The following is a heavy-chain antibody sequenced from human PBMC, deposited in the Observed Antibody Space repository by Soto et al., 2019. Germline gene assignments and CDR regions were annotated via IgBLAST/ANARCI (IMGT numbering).Heavy chain of an antibody. V-gene: IGHV3-7*01. CDR2: IKQDGSEK. CDR1: GFTFSSYW. CDR3: AGDLKGNQKYDFWSGSNGPYYYYGMDV. J-gene: IGHJ6*02. Sequence: EVQLVESGGGLVQPGGSLRLSCAASGFTFSSYWMSWVRQAPGKGLEWVANIKQDGSEKYYVDSVKGRFTISRDNAKNSLYVQMNSLRAEYTAVYYCAGDLKGNQKYDFWSGSNGPYYYYGMDVWGQGTTVTVSS. D-gene: IGHD3-3*01.